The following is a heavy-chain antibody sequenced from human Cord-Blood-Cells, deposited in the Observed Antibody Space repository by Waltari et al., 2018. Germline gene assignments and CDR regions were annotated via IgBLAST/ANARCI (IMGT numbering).Heavy chain of an antibody. D-gene: IGHD5-12*01. CDR1: GGSFSGSY. J-gene: IGHJ4*02. Sequence: QVQLQQWGAGLLKPSETLSLTCPVYGGSFSGSYWSWTRQPPGKGLEWIGEINHSGSTNYNPSLKSRVTISVDTSKNQFSLKLSSVTAADTAVYYCARRGGYSGYLDYFDYWGQGTLVTVSS. V-gene: IGHV4-34*01. CDR3: ARRGGYSGYLDYFDY. CDR2: INHSGST.